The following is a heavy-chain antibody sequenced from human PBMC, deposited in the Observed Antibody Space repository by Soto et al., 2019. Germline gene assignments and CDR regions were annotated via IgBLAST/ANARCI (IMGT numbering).Heavy chain of an antibody. Sequence: SETLSLTCTVSGGSISSSSYYWGWIRQPPGKGLEWIGSIYYSGSTYYNPSLKSRVTISVDTSKNQFSLKLSSVTAADTAVYYCASPKIAFYNWFDPWGQGTLVSVPS. D-gene: IGHD3-3*02. V-gene: IGHV4-39*01. J-gene: IGHJ5*02. CDR2: IYYSGST. CDR3: ASPKIAFYNWFDP. CDR1: GGSISSSSYY.